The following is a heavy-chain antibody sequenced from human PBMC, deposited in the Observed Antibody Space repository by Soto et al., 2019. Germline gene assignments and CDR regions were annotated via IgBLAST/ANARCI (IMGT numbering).Heavy chain of an antibody. J-gene: IGHJ6*03. Sequence: GGSLRLSCAASGFTFSSYAMSWVRQAPGKGLEWVSAISGSGGSTYYADSVKGRFIISRDNSKNTLYLQMNSLRAEDTAVYYCARSGYEPYYYYMDVWGKGTTVTVSS. D-gene: IGHD5-12*01. V-gene: IGHV3-23*01. CDR1: GFTFSSYA. CDR3: ARSGYEPYYYYMDV. CDR2: ISGSGGST.